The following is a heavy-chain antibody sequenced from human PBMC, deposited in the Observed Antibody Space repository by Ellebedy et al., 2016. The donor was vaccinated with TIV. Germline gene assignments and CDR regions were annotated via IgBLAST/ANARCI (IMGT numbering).Heavy chain of an antibody. D-gene: IGHD2-21*02. CDR3: ARDRGDYHYYYGMDV. CDR1: GFTFSSYS. J-gene: IGHJ6*02. V-gene: IGHV3-48*04. CDR2: ISSSSSTI. Sequence: GGSLRLXXAASGFTFSSYSMNWVRQAPGKGLEWVSYISSSSSTIYYADSVKGRFTISRDNAKNSLYLQMNSLRAEDTAVYYCARDRGDYHYYYGMDVWGQGTTVTVSS.